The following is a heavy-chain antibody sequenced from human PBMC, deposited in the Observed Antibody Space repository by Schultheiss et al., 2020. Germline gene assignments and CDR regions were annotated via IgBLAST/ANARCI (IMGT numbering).Heavy chain of an antibody. CDR1: GFTFSSYA. Sequence: GESLKISCAASGFTFSSYAMSWVRQAPGKGLEWVSAISGSGGSTYYADSVKGRFTISRDNSKNTLYLQMNSLRAEDTAVYYCAREPSSGYPYDAFDIWGQGTMVTVSS. CDR3: AREPSSGYPYDAFDI. J-gene: IGHJ3*02. CDR2: ISGSGGST. V-gene: IGHV3-23*01. D-gene: IGHD3-22*01.